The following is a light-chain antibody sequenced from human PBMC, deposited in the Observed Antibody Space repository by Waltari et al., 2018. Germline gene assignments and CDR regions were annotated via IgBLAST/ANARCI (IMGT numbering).Light chain of an antibody. Sequence: QSALTQPASVSGSPGQSITISCTGSGSDIGGSNLVSWYQQHPGKAPKLMIYEVTKRPSGVSSRFSGSKSGNTAALTISGLQAEDEGDYFCCSHAGSETYVVFGGGTKLTVL. J-gene: IGLJ2*01. V-gene: IGLV2-23*02. CDR1: GSDIGGSNL. CDR2: EVT. CDR3: CSHAGSETYVV.